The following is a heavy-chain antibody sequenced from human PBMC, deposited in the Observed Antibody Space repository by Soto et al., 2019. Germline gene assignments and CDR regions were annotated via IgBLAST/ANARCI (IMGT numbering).Heavy chain of an antibody. V-gene: IGHV1-18*01. CDR1: GYTFTSYG. Sequence: ASVEVSCKXSGYTFTSYGISWVRQAPGQGVEWMGWISAYNGNTNYAQKLQGRVTMTTDTSTSTAYMELRSLRSDDTAVYYCARGPLPYYYGSGSYYGGFHLDYWGQGTLVTVSS. CDR3: ARGPLPYYYGSGSYYGGFHLDY. CDR2: ISAYNGNT. D-gene: IGHD3-10*01. J-gene: IGHJ4*02.